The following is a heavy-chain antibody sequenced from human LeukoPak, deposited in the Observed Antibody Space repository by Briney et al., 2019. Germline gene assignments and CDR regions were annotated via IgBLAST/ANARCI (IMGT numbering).Heavy chain of an antibody. CDR2: ISGSGGST. Sequence: GGSLRPSCAASGFTFSSYAMSWVRQAPGKGLEWVSAISGSGGSTYYADSVKGRFTISRDNSKNTLYLQMNSLRAEDTAVYYCAKEPLLRYFDWLPTFFDYWGQGTLVTDSS. V-gene: IGHV3-23*01. CDR1: GFTFSSYA. J-gene: IGHJ4*02. CDR3: AKEPLLRYFDWLPTFFDY. D-gene: IGHD3-9*01.